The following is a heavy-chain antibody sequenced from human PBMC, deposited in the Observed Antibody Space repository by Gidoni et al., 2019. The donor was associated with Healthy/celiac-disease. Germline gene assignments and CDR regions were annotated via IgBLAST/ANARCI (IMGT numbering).Heavy chain of an antibody. CDR1: GGSFSGYY. V-gene: IGHV4-34*01. Sequence: QVQLHQWGAGLLQPSEPLSLTCAVYGGSFSGYYWSWIRQPPGKGLEWIGEINHSGSTNYNPSLKSRVTISVDKYKNKFSRKLSSVTAADTAVYYCARVHYYYGMDVWGQGTTVTVSS. CDR2: INHSGST. CDR3: ARVHYYYGMDV. J-gene: IGHJ6*02.